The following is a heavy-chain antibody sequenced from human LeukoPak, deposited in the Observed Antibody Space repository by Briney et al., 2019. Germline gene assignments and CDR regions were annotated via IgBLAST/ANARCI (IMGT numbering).Heavy chain of an antibody. D-gene: IGHD3-22*01. CDR2: INWNGGST. Sequence: GGSLRLSCAVSGFTFDDYDMSSVRQAPGKGLQWVSGINWNGGSTGYADSVKGRFTISRDNAKNSLYLQMNSLRAEDTALYYCARETARYYYDSSGYPAYWGQGTLVTVSS. CDR3: ARETARYYYDSSGYPAY. V-gene: IGHV3-20*04. CDR1: GFTFDDYD. J-gene: IGHJ4*02.